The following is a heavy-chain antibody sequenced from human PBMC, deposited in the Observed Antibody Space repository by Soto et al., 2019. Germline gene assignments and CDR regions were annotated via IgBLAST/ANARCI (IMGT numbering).Heavy chain of an antibody. CDR2: IYYSGST. Sequence: PSETLSLTCTVSGGSISSYYWSWIRQPPGKGLEWIGYIYYSGSTNYNPSLKSRVTISVDTSKNQFSLKLSSVTAADTAVYYCARDMGGMDYYDSSGPSHYYYGMDVWGQGTTVTVLL. D-gene: IGHD3-22*01. CDR1: GGSISSYY. V-gene: IGHV4-59*01. J-gene: IGHJ6*02. CDR3: ARDMGGMDYYDSSGPSHYYYGMDV.